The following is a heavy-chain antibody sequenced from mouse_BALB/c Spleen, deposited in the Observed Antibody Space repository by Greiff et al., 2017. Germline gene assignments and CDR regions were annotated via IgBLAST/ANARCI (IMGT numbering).Heavy chain of an antibody. V-gene: IGHV1-5*01. Sequence: VQLKESGTVLARPGASVKMSCKASGYSFTSYWMHWVKQRPGQGLEWIGAIYPGNSDTSYNQKFKGKAKLTAVTSASTAYMELSSLTNEDSAVYYCTRETARATPFAYWGQGTLVTVSA. CDR1: GYSFTSYW. CDR3: TRETARATPFAY. CDR2: IYPGNSDT. D-gene: IGHD3-2*01. J-gene: IGHJ3*01.